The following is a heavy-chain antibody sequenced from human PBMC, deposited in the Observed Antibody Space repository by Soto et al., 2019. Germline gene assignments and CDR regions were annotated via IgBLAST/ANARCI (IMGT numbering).Heavy chain of an antibody. Sequence: ESGGGVVQPGRSLRLSCAASGFTFSSYGMHWVRQAPGKGLEWVAVIWYDGSNKYYADSVKGRFTISRDNSKNTLYLQMNSLRAEDTAVYYCARRSIGYYYYYGMDVWGQGTTVTVSS. CDR1: GFTFSSYG. V-gene: IGHV3-33*01. J-gene: IGHJ6*02. CDR3: ARRSIGYYYYYGMDV. CDR2: IWYDGSNK. D-gene: IGHD6-6*01.